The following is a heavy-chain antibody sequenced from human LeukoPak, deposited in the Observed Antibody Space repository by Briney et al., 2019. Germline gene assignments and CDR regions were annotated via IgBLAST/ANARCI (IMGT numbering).Heavy chain of an antibody. J-gene: IGHJ4*02. V-gene: IGHV4-34*01. CDR1: GESSFSSYY. CDR3: SRQVVGNDY. CDR2: INHSGYT. Sequence: SETLSLTCAVYGESSFSSYYWSWIRPTPGGALEWIGEINHSGYTNYNPSLKSRVTLSIDTSKNQFSLRLNSVAAADTAVYYCSRQVVGNDYWGQGTLVTVSS. D-gene: IGHD3-22*01.